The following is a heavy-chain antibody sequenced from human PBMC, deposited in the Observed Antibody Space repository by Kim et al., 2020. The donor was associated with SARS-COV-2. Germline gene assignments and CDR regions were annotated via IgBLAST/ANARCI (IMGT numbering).Heavy chain of an antibody. CDR3: AGEMATILGYYYYGMDV. J-gene: IGHJ6*01. CDR2: INHSGST. V-gene: IGHV4-34*01. CDR1: GGSFSGYY. Sequence: SETLSLTCAVYGGSFSGYYWSWIRQPPGKGLEWIGEINHSGSTNYNPSLKSRVTISVDTSKNQFSLKLSSVTAADTAVYYCAGEMATILGYYYYGMDVWG. D-gene: IGHD5-12*01.